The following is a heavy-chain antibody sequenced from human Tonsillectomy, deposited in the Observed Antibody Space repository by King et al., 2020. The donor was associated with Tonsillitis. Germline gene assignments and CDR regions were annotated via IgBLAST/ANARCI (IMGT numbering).Heavy chain of an antibody. Sequence: VQLVESGGGLVQPGGSLKLSCAASGFTFSGSVMHWVRQASGKGLEWVGRIRSKANSYATAYAASLEGRFTISRYDSKNTAYLQMNSLKIEDSAVYYCTMVTATPATSGWGHGTLVTVSS. CDR1: GFTFSGSV. CDR3: TMVTATPATSG. V-gene: IGHV3-73*01. D-gene: IGHD2-21*02. J-gene: IGHJ4*01. CDR2: IRSKANSYAT.